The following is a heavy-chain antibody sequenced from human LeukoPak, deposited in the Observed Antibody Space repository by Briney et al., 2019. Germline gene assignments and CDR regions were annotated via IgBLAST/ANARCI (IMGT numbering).Heavy chain of an antibody. CDR3: ARTPVHAIITGHFFNY. Sequence: PGGSLRLSCIASGFTIRDYYMNWIRQAPGKGLEWISSISTTGDTISYADSVKGRFTVPKDNAKNSPSLQMNSLRAEDTAVYYCARTPVHAIITGHFFNYWGQGTQVTVSS. V-gene: IGHV3-11*01. J-gene: IGHJ4*02. CDR1: GFTIRDYY. D-gene: IGHD3-22*01. CDR2: ISTTGDTI.